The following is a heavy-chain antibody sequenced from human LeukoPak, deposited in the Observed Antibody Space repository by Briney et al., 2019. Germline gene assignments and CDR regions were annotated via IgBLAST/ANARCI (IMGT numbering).Heavy chain of an antibody. CDR3: ARLRLGELSSFDY. V-gene: IGHV3-53*01. Sequence: GGPLRLSCAAPGFTVSSNYMSWVRQAPGKGLEWVSVIYSGGSTYYADSVKGRFTISRDNSKNTLYLQMNSLRAEDTAVYYCARLRLGELSSFDYWGQGTLVTVSS. D-gene: IGHD3-16*02. CDR2: IYSGGST. J-gene: IGHJ4*02. CDR1: GFTVSSNY.